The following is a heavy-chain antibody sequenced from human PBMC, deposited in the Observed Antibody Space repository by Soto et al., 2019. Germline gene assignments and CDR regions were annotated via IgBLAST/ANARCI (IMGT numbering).Heavy chain of an antibody. V-gene: IGHV4-34*01. Sequence: PSETLSLTCAVYGGSFSGYYLSWIRQPPGKGLEWIGEINHSGSTNYNPSLKSRVTISVDTSKNQFSLKLSSVTAADTAVYYCARLQVATYYYYYGMDVWGQGTTVTVSS. CDR3: ARLQVATYYYYYGMDV. J-gene: IGHJ6*02. CDR1: GGSFSGYY. CDR2: INHSGST. D-gene: IGHD5-12*01.